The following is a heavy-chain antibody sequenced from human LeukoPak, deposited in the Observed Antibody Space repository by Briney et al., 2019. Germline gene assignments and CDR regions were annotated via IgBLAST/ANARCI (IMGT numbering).Heavy chain of an antibody. D-gene: IGHD1-26*01. V-gene: IGHV3-30*03. CDR2: ISYDGSNK. CDR1: GFTVSSNY. CDR3: TRDMGGTYFDC. J-gene: IGHJ4*02. Sequence: GGSLRLSCAASGFTVSSNYMSWVRQAPGKGLEWVALISYDGSNKYYADSVKGRFTISRDNSKNTLYLQMNSLRAEDTAVYYCTRDMGGTYFDCWGQGTLVTVSS.